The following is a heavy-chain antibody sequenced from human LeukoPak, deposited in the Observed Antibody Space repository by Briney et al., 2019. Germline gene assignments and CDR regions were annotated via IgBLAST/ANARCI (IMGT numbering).Heavy chain of an antibody. CDR2: NEDGGEI. Sequence: QSGGSLSSPVPPLGSPLIALGLPGSARLQGRGLSGWPVNEDGGEIHYLDSVKGRFTISRDNAKNSLYLQMNSLTAEDTAVHYCVRAYHPGGCFDHWGQGTLVTVSS. V-gene: IGHV3-7*04. CDR1: GSPLIALG. CDR3: VRAYHPGGCFDH. D-gene: IGHD2-21*01. J-gene: IGHJ5*02.